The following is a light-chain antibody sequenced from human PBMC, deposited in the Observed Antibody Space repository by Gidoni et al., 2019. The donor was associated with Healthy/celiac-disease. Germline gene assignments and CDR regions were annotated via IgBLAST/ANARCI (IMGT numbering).Light chain of an antibody. CDR1: QSISSY. V-gene: IGKV1-39*01. J-gene: IGKJ1*01. CDR3: QQCDSTPRT. CDR2: AAS. Sequence: IQTTQSPSSLSASVGDRVTITCRASQSISSYLNWYQQKPGKAPKLLIYAASSLQSGVPSRFSGSGSGTDFTLTISSLQPEDFATYYCQQCDSTPRTFGQGTKVEIK.